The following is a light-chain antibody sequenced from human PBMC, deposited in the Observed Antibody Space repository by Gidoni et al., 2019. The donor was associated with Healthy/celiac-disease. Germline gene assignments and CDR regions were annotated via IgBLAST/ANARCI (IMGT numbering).Light chain of an antibody. Sequence: DIQLTQSPSFLSASVGDRVTITCRASQGISSYLAWYQQKPGKAPKLLIYAASTLKSGVPARFSGSGSGTEFTLTISSRQPEDVATYYCQQHNSYPPITFGQXTRLEIK. V-gene: IGKV1-9*01. CDR2: AAS. J-gene: IGKJ5*01. CDR1: QGISSY. CDR3: QQHNSYPPIT.